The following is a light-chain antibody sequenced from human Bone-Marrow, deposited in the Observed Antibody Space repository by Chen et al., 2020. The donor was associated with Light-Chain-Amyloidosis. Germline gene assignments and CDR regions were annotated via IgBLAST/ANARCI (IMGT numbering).Light chain of an antibody. V-gene: IGLV8-61*01. J-gene: IGLJ3*02. CDR2: STN. Sequence: QTVVTQEPSFSVSPGGTVTLTCGLSSGSVSTSYYPSWYQQTPGQAPRTLIYSTNTRSSGVPYRFSGSMLGNKAALTITGAQADDESDYYCVLYMGSGIWVFGGGTKLTVL. CDR1: SGSVSTSYY. CDR3: VLYMGSGIWV.